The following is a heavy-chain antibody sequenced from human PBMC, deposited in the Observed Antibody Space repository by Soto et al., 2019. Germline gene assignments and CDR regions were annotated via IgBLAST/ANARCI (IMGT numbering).Heavy chain of an antibody. CDR3: ARDLRSGWYFDY. CDR2: IYSSGST. CDR1: GGSISSYY. D-gene: IGHD6-19*01. J-gene: IGHJ4*02. Sequence: QVQLQESGPGLVKPSETLSLTCTVSGGSISSYYWSWIRQPPGKGLEWIGYIYSSGSTNYNPSLKSRVTISVDTSKNQCSLKLSSVTAADTAVYYCARDLRSGWYFDYWGQGTLVTVSS. V-gene: IGHV4-59*01.